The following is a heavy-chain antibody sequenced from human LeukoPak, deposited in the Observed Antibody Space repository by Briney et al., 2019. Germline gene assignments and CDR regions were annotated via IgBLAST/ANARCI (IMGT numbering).Heavy chain of an antibody. J-gene: IGHJ6*02. V-gene: IGHV5-51*07. CDR1: GYTFGIYY. CDR3: ARGRDTMDV. CDR2: IYPRDSET. Sequence: GESLKISCKVSGYTFGIYYLAWVHQMPGKGPEWMGIIYPRDSETRYSPSFQGQVTISADTSISTAYMQWSSLKASDTAIYYCARGRDTMDVWGQGTTVTVSS.